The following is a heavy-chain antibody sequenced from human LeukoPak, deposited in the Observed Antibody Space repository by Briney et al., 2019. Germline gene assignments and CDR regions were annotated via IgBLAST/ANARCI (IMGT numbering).Heavy chain of an antibody. J-gene: IGHJ6*03. Sequence: GGSLRLSCAASGFTFSSYAMRWVRQAPGKGLEYVSAISSNGGSTYYANSVKGRFTISRDNSKNTLYLQMNTLKTEDTAVYYCTTHRVRRIPVPRTYYTDVWGKGTTVTVSS. D-gene: IGHD1-14*01. V-gene: IGHV3-64*01. CDR2: ISSNGGST. CDR1: GFTFSSYA. CDR3: TTHRVRRIPVPRTYYTDV.